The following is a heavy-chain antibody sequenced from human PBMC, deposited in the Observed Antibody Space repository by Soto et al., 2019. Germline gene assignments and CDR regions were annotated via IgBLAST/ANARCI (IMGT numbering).Heavy chain of an antibody. D-gene: IGHD2-15*01. V-gene: IGHV1-46*01. CDR1: GYTFTSYY. Sequence: ASVKVSCKASGYTFTSYYMHWVRQAPGQGLEWMGIINPSGGSTSYAQKFQGRVTMTRDTSTSTVYMELSSLRSEDTAVYYCARDLPPVAARFWFDPWGQGTLVTVSS. CDR3: ARDLPPVAARFWFDP. CDR2: INPSGGST. J-gene: IGHJ5*02.